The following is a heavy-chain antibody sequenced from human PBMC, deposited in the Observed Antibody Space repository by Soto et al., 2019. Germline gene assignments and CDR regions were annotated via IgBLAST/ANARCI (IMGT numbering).Heavy chain of an antibody. Sequence: GGSLRLSCAASGFTFSSYSMNWVRQAPGKGLEWVSSISSSSSYIYYADSVKGRFTISRDNAKNSLYLQMNSLRAEDTAVYYCASALLTAASSYYYYYYMDVWGKGTTVTVSS. CDR2: ISSSSSYI. J-gene: IGHJ6*03. CDR1: GFTFSSYS. CDR3: ASALLTAASSYYYYYYMDV. V-gene: IGHV3-21*01. D-gene: IGHD1-20*01.